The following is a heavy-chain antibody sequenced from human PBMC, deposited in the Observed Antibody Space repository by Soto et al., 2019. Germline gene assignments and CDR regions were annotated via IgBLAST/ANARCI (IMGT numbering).Heavy chain of an antibody. D-gene: IGHD1-26*01. J-gene: IGHJ3*01. CDR1: GFTFSYYW. CDR2: IHSDGSST. V-gene: IGHV3-74*01. CDR3: ARGDRGAFDL. Sequence: EVQLLESGGGLVQPGESLRLSCAASGFTFSYYWMHWVRQAPGMGLVWVSRIHSDGSSTTYADSVKGRFTISRDNAMNTLYLQMNSLRAEDTAVYYCARGDRGAFDLWGQGTVLTVSS.